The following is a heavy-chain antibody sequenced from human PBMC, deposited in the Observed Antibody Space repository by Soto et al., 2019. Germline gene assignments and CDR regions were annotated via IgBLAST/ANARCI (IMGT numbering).Heavy chain of an antibody. Sequence: QVQLQESGPGLVKPSQTLSLTCTVSGGSISSGDYYWSRIRQPPGKGLEWIGYIYYSGSTYYNPSLKSRVTISADTSKNQFSLKLSSVTAADTAVYYCARASWNDYDYVWGSYRAGTFDYWGQGTLVTVSS. D-gene: IGHD3-16*02. CDR3: ARASWNDYDYVWGSYRAGTFDY. J-gene: IGHJ4*02. V-gene: IGHV4-30-4*01. CDR2: IYYSGST. CDR1: GGSISSGDYY.